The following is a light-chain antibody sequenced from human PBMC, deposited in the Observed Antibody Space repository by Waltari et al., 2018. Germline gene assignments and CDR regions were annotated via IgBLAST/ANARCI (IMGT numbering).Light chain of an antibody. V-gene: IGLV2-14*03. CDR1: SGDIGVFHY. CDR3: SSYTNSNTWV. CDR2: AVS. J-gene: IGLJ3*02. Sequence: QSALTQPASVSGSPGQPITISCTGTSGDIGVFHYVSWYQQHPGKVPKLLIYAVSKRPSGVSNRFSGSKSGNTASLTISGLQAEEEADYYCSSYTNSNTWVFGGGTKLTVL.